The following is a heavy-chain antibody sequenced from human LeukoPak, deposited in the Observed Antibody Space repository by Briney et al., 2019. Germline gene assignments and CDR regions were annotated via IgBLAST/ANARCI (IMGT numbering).Heavy chain of an antibody. CDR1: GYSINSVSSSFF. CDR2: INRSGVT. Sequence: TSETLSLTCAVSGYSINSVSSSFFWGWIRQPPGKGLGWIGSINRSGVTYYNPSLKSRVAISVDTSTNHSSLSLNSVTAADTAVYYCTRVSVAGAFVDWGQGTVVTVSS. V-gene: IGHV4-38-2*01. D-gene: IGHD6-19*01. J-gene: IGHJ4*02. CDR3: TRVSVAGAFVD.